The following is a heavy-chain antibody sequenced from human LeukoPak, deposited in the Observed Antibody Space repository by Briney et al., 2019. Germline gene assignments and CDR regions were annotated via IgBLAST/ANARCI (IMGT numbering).Heavy chain of an antibody. CDR1: GLTFSSYS. V-gene: IGHV3-21*01. J-gene: IGHJ3*02. CDR2: ISSSSSYI. CDR3: ARGHTTDAAFDI. D-gene: IGHD4-17*01. Sequence: GGSLRLSCAASGLTFSSYSMNWVRQAPGKGLEWVSSISSSSSYIYYADSVKGRFTISRDNAKNSLYLQMNSLRAEDTAVYYCARGHTTDAAFDIWGQGTMVTVSS.